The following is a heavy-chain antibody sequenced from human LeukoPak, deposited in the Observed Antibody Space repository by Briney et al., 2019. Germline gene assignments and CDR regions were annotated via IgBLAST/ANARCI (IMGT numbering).Heavy chain of an antibody. V-gene: IGHV4-39*01. CDR1: GGSISSSSYY. D-gene: IGHD6-19*01. CDR3: ARQVVAVAGTGYFDY. J-gene: IGHJ4*02. Sequence: SETLSLTCTVSGGSISSSSYYWGWVRQPPGKGLEWIGSIYYSGSTYYNASLKSRGTISVDTSKNQFSLRLNSVTAADTAVYFCARQVVAVAGTGYFDYWGQGTLVTVSS. CDR2: IYYSGST.